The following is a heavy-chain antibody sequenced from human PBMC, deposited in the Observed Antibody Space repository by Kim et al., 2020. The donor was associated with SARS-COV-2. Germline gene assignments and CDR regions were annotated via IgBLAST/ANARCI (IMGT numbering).Heavy chain of an antibody. V-gene: IGHV4-59*01. CDR3: ARVGQLAMVDY. Sequence: TNYNPSLKSRVTISVGTSKNQFSLKLGSVTAADTAVYYCARVGQLAMVDYWGQGTLVTVSS. D-gene: IGHD6-13*01. CDR2: T. J-gene: IGHJ4*02.